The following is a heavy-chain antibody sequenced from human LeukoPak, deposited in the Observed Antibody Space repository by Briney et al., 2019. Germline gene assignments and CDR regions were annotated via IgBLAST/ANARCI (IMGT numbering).Heavy chain of an antibody. D-gene: IGHD1-26*01. Sequence: GESLKISCATSGYMFTNYWIGWVRQLPGKGLEFMGIINPGDSDTRYSPSFQGQVTISADKSFSTAYLQLNSLKASDTAMYYCARHATTGFIVNRFDPWGQGTLVTVFS. CDR1: GYMFTNYW. V-gene: IGHV5-51*01. J-gene: IGHJ5*02. CDR2: INPGDSDT. CDR3: ARHATTGFIVNRFDP.